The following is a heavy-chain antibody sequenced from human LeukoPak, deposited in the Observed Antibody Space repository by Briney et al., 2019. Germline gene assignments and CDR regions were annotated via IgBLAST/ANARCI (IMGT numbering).Heavy chain of an antibody. V-gene: IGHV3-53*05. CDR1: GLTVSSNY. D-gene: IGHD5-12*01. CDR3: AKNRWGSVATPDS. J-gene: IGHJ4*02. CDR2: IYSGGST. Sequence: GGSLRLSCAASGLTVSSNYMSWVRQAPGKGLEWVSVIYSGGSTYYADSVKGRFTISRDNSKNTVYLQMNSLAIEDTAIYYCAKNRWGSVATPDSWGQGTVVTVSS.